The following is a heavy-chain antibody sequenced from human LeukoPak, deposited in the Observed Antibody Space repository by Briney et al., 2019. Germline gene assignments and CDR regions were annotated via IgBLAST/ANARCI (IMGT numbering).Heavy chain of an antibody. Sequence: PSETLSLTCTVSSGSIIGYYWAWTRQPPGKGLEWIGYIQYSGTTEYNPSLASRATISVDTAKDQFSLNLRSMTAADTAVYYCARDRAAGTLDFWGQGTLVTVSS. CDR1: SGSIIGYY. V-gene: IGHV4-59*01. D-gene: IGHD6-13*01. CDR3: ARDRAAGTLDF. J-gene: IGHJ4*02. CDR2: IQYSGTT.